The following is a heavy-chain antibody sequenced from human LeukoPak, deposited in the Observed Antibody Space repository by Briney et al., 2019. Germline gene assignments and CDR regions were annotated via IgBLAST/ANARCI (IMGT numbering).Heavy chain of an antibody. J-gene: IGHJ4*02. CDR2: IYYSGST. CDR1: GGSISSYY. Sequence: PSETLSLTCTVPGGSISSYYWSWIRQPPGKGLEWIGNIYYSGSTYYNASLKSRVTTSLDPSKNQFSLKLSSVTAADTAVYYCASGGMRGAARLLFVYWGQGTLVTVSS. D-gene: IGHD6-6*01. V-gene: IGHV4-59*12. CDR3: ASGGMRGAARLLFVY.